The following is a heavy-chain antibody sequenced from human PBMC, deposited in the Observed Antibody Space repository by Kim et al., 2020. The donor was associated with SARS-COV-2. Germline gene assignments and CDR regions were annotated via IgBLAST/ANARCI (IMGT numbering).Heavy chain of an antibody. D-gene: IGHD4-17*01. CDR3: TSTVNLYFFDY. J-gene: IGHJ4*02. CDR2: IRTKSNSYAT. V-gene: IGHV3-73*01. Sequence: GGSLRLSCAASGFTFSGSAMHWVRQASGKGLEWVGRIRTKSNSYATTYAASVKGRFTISRDDSKNTGFLQTDSLRTEDTAVYFCTSTVNLYFFDYWGQGTLVTLAS. CDR1: GFTFSGSA.